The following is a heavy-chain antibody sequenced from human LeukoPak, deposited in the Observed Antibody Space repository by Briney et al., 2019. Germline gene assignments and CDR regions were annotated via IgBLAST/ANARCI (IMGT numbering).Heavy chain of an antibody. CDR1: GFTFSGSA. CDR3: TRHWDYGDKHDY. CDR2: IRSKANSYAT. V-gene: IGHV3-73*01. Sequence: PGESLRLSCAASGFTFSGSAIHWVRQASGKGLEWVGRIRSKANSYATAYAASVRGRFTISRDDSKNTAYLQMNSLKTEDTAVYYCTRHWDYGDKHDYWGQGTLVTVSS. J-gene: IGHJ4*02. D-gene: IGHD4-17*01.